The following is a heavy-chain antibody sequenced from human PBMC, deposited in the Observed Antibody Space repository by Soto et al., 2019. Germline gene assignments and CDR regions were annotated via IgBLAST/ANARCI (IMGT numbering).Heavy chain of an antibody. CDR1: EGTFISYG. CDR2: IKQDGSEK. CDR3: ARAKVHYDILTGPYYYYYYGTDV. Sequence: WGPLRLSCAAAEGTFISYGMSWVRQDPGKGLEWVANIKQDGSEKYYVDSVKGRFTISRDNAKNSLYLQMNSLRAEDTAVYYCARAKVHYDILTGPYYYYYYGTDVRGQGTTVTVTS. V-gene: IGHV3-7*01. D-gene: IGHD3-9*01. J-gene: IGHJ6*02.